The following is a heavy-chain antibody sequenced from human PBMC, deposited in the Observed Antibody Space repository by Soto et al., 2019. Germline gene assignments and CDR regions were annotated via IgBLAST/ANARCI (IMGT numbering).Heavy chain of an antibody. J-gene: IGHJ6*02. CDR3: VVTQLTPQVDYYGMDV. Sequence: PGESLKISCKGSGYSFTSYWISWVRQMPGKGLEWMGRIDPSDSYTNYSPSFQGHVTISADKSISTAYLQWSSLKASDTAMYYCVVTQLTPQVDYYGMDVWGQGTTVTVS. D-gene: IGHD1-1*01. CDR1: GYSFTSYW. V-gene: IGHV5-10-1*01. CDR2: IDPSDSYT.